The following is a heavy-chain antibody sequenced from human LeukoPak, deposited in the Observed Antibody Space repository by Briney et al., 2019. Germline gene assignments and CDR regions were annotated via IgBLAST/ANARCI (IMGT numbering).Heavy chain of an antibody. CDR1: GFTFRGSA. CDR3: ARDIQLST. Sequence: PGGSLRLSCVASGFTFRGSAMSWVRQAPGKGLDWVSLISYDGNNAYYADSVRGRFTISRDNSKDTLYLEMNSLRAEDTAIYYCARDIQLSTWGLGTMATVSS. D-gene: IGHD5-24*01. V-gene: IGHV3-23*01. CDR2: ISYDGNNA. J-gene: IGHJ3*01.